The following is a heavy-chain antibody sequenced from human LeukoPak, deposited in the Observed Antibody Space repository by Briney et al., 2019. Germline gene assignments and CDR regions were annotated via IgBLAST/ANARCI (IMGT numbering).Heavy chain of an antibody. D-gene: IGHD3-22*01. V-gene: IGHV1-18*01. Sequence: ASVKVSCKASGYRFSSYGISWVRQAPGQGLEWMGWISAYNGNTNYAQKLQDRVTMITDTSTSTAYMELRSLRSDDTAVYYCARDGHHYDRRDYSNLDYWGQGTLVTVSS. J-gene: IGHJ4*02. CDR1: GYRFSSYG. CDR3: ARDGHHYDRRDYSNLDY. CDR2: ISAYNGNT.